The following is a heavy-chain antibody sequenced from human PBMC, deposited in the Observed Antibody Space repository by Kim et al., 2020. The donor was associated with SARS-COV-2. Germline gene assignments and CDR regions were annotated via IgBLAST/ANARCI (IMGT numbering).Heavy chain of an antibody. D-gene: IGHD3-16*01. CDR2: ITKSSTTI. Sequence: GGSLRLSCATSGFTFSAYDMNWVRRAPGKGLEWFSFITKSSTTIYYANSVKGRFTISRDNAKNSLYLQMNSLRDEDTALYYCVRARMGGAFDIWGQGTMGTVSS. J-gene: IGHJ3*02. CDR3: VRARMGGAFDI. V-gene: IGHV3-48*02. CDR1: GFTFSAYD.